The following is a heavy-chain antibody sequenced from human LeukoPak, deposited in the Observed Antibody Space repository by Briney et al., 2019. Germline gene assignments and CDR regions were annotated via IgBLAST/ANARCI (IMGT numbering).Heavy chain of an antibody. CDR2: INGAGGAT. CDR1: GFTFSSYD. CDR3: ARAPGSSVSIAARPYYFDY. D-gene: IGHD6-6*01. Sequence: GGSLILSCAASGFTFSSYDMSWVRQAPGKGLEWVSVINGAGGATYYADSVKGRFAISRDSSKNTLYLQINSLTAEDTAVYYCARAPGSSVSIAARPYYFDYWGQGALVTVSS. J-gene: IGHJ4*02. V-gene: IGHV3-23*01.